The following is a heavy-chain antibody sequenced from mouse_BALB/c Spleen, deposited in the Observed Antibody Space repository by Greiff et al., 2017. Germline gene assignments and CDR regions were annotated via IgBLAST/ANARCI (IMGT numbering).Heavy chain of an antibody. V-gene: IGHV1-63*02. Sequence: QVQLQQSGAELVRPGTSVKISCKASGYTFTNYWLGWVKQRPGHGLEWIGDIYPGGGYTNYNEKFKGKAKLTADTSSSTAYMQLSSLTSEDSAVYFCARTPHYYGSSSLYYFDYWGQGTTLTVSS. J-gene: IGHJ2*01. CDR2: IYPGGGYT. CDR3: ARTPHYYGSSSLYYFDY. CDR1: GYTFTNYW. D-gene: IGHD1-1*01.